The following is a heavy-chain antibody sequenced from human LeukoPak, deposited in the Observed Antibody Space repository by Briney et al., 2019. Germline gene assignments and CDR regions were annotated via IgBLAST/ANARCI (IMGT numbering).Heavy chain of an antibody. J-gene: IGHJ4*02. D-gene: IGHD5-12*01. CDR3: ARAVTWAFPTIPGQYYFDY. Sequence: SETLSLTCAVYGGSFSGYYWSWIRQPPGKGLEWIGEINHSGSTNYNPSLKSRLTISVDTSKNQFSLKLSSVTAADRAVYYCARAVTWAFPTIPGQYYFDYWGQGTLVTVSS. V-gene: IGHV4-34*01. CDR1: GGSFSGYY. CDR2: INHSGST.